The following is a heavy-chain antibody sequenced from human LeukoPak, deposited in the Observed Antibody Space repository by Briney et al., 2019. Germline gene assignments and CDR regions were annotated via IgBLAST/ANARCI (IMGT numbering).Heavy chain of an antibody. Sequence: GGSLRLSCAASGFTFSSYWMHWVRQAPGKGLVWVSRINSDGSSTSYADSVKGRFTISRDNAKNTLYLQMNSLRAEDTAVYYCARGPLAYYYGSGSYYEIYGMDVWGQGTTVTVSS. CDR3: ARGPLAYYYGSGSYYEIYGMDV. CDR2: INSDGSST. J-gene: IGHJ6*02. D-gene: IGHD3-10*01. CDR1: GFTFSSYW. V-gene: IGHV3-74*01.